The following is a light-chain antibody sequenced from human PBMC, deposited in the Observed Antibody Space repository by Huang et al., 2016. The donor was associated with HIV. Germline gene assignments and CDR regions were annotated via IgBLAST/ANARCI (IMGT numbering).Light chain of an antibody. CDR3: QKYNSAPRT. CDR1: QGIANH. J-gene: IGKJ3*01. CDR2: AAS. Sequence: DIQMTQSPSSLSASVGDRVTISCRASQGIANHLAWYQQRPGKAPKLLISAASALQSGVPSRFSGSGSGTEFTLTISSLQPEDVATYFCQKYNSAPRTFGPGTKVEIK. V-gene: IGKV1-27*01.